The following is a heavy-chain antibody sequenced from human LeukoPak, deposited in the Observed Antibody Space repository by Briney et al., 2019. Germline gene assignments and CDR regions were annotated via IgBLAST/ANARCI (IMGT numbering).Heavy chain of an antibody. Sequence: SETLSLTCAVYGGSFSGYYWSWSRQPPGKGLEWIGHIYYTGSTTYNPSLKSRVTISVDTSKNQFSLKLTSVTAADTAVYYCARGPAAGIDTGHYDYWGQGTLVTVSS. CDR1: GGSFSGYY. J-gene: IGHJ4*02. CDR2: IYYTGST. D-gene: IGHD6-13*01. CDR3: ARGPAAGIDTGHYDY. V-gene: IGHV4-59*01.